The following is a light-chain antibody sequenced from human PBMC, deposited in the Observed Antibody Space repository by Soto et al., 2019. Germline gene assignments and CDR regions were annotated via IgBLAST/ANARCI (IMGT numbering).Light chain of an antibody. Sequence: HHVLTQSPSASASLGASVKLTCTLSSGNSSYAIAWHQQQPEKGPRYLMKLNSDGSHSKGDGIPDRFSGSSSGAERYLTISSLQSEDEAYYYCHTWGTGLLVFGGGTTLTVL. CDR1: SGNSSYA. J-gene: IGLJ3*02. V-gene: IGLV4-69*01. CDR3: HTWGTGLLV. CDR2: LNSDGSH.